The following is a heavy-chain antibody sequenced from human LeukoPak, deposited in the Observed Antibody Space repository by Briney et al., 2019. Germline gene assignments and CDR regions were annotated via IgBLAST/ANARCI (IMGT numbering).Heavy chain of an antibody. CDR2: IYYSGST. CDR1: GGSISSSSYY. CDR3: ARADPYSSGYCRNWFDP. V-gene: IGHV4-39*07. Sequence: SETLSLTCTVSGGSISSSSYYWGWIRQPPGKGLEWIGSIYYSGSTYYNPSLKSRVTISVDTSKNQFSLKLSSVTAADTAVYYCARADPYSSGYCRNWFDPWGQGTLVTVSS. D-gene: IGHD3-22*01. J-gene: IGHJ5*02.